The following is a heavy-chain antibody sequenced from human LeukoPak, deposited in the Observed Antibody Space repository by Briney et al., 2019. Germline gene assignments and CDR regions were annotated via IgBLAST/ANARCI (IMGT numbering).Heavy chain of an antibody. V-gene: IGHV4-59*01. CDR3: TRGAGWLIDY. CDR1: DDSISDYY. D-gene: IGHD3-16*01. CDR2: FYNSGRS. Sequence: PSETLSHTCTVSDDSISDYYRGWIRQPPGKGLEWIGYFYNSGRSTYNPSLKSRVTISADTSKNHFSLKLNSVTTADTAVYYCTRGAGWLIDYRGQGILVTVSS. J-gene: IGHJ4*02.